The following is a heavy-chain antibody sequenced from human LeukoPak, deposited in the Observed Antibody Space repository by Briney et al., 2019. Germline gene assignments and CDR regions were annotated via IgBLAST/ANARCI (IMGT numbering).Heavy chain of an antibody. Sequence: SETLSLTCTASGGSISSYYWSWIRQPPGKGLEWIGYIYYSGSTNYNPSLKSRVTISVDTSKNQFSLKLSSVTAADTAVYYCASGAYGDYVYYFDYWGQGTLVTVSS. CDR3: ASGAYGDYVYYFDY. CDR1: GGSISSYY. V-gene: IGHV4-59*01. J-gene: IGHJ4*02. D-gene: IGHD4-17*01. CDR2: IYYSGST.